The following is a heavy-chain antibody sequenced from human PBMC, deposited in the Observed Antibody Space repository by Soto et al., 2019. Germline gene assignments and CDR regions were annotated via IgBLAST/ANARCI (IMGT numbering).Heavy chain of an antibody. J-gene: IGHJ6*02. CDR2: SNPGNRIA. V-gene: IGHV1-46*01. D-gene: IGHD3-3*01. CDR1: GYTFANYF. Sequence: QVQLVQSGAEVKEPGASVKVACKTSGYTFANYFVHWVRRAPGEGLEWMGASNPGNRIAKYAVKFQGRVTMTGDTSTNTVYLELSSLRSEDTAVYFCAKDPNYYDFWAGSYYFHGMDVWGQGTTVTVSS. CDR3: AKDPNYYDFWAGSYYFHGMDV.